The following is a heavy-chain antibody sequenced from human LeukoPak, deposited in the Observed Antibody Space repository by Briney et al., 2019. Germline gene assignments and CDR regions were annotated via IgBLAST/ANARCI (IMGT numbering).Heavy chain of an antibody. CDR1: GFTFTNYA. V-gene: IGHV3-21*01. CDR3: ARDLGATVTYYYFDY. Sequence: GSLRLSCAASGFTFTNYAMSWVRQAPGKGLEWVSSISTSSSYIYYADSVKGRFTISRDNAKNSLFLQMNSLRVEDTAVYYCARDLGATVTYYYFDYWGQGTLVTVSS. CDR2: ISTSSSYI. J-gene: IGHJ4*02. D-gene: IGHD4-17*01.